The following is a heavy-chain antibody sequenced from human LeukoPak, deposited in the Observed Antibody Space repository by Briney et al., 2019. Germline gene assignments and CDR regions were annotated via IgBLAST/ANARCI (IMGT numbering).Heavy chain of an antibody. D-gene: IGHD1-26*01. CDR3: ARGIVGATPYYYYGMDV. CDR2: VSYDANTK. J-gene: IGHJ6*02. CDR1: RFTFSNYG. V-gene: IGHV3-30*03. Sequence: GGSLRLSCAASRFTFSNYGMHWVRQAPGKGLEWVAFVSYDANTKYYADSVKGRFTISRDNSQNTLYLEMNSLRAEDTAVYYCARGIVGATPYYYYGMDVWGQGTTVTVSS.